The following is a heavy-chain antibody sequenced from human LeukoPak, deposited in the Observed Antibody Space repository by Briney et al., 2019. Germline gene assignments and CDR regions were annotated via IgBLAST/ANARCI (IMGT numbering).Heavy chain of an antibody. Sequence: ASVKVSCKASGYTFTSYGISWVRQAPGQGLEWMGWISAYNGNTNYAQKLQGRVTMTTDTSTSTAYMELRSLGSDDTAVYYCARVWFGELLYPNYYYGMDVWGQGTTVTVSS. J-gene: IGHJ6*02. CDR1: GYTFTSYG. CDR3: ARVWFGELLYPNYYYGMDV. V-gene: IGHV1-18*01. D-gene: IGHD3-10*01. CDR2: ISAYNGNT.